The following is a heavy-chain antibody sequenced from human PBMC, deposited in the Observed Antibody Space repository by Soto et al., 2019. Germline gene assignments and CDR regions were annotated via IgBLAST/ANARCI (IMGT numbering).Heavy chain of an antibody. CDR1: GFTFSDYY. CDR2: IGTRGNTK. V-gene: IGHV3-11*01. Sequence: QVQLVASGGGLVKPGGSLRLSCATSGFTFSDYYMSWIRQAPGKGLEWVSYIGTRGNTKYYADSVRGRFTISRDNAKNSLYLQMNSLRADDTAVYYCARDGTEYYGEYYDYWGQGIPVTVSS. CDR3: ARDGTEYYGEYYDY. J-gene: IGHJ4*02. D-gene: IGHD4-17*01.